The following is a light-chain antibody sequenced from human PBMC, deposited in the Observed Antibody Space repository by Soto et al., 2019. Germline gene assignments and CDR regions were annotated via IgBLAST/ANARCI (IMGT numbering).Light chain of an antibody. CDR1: SSDFGAYNY. CDR3: SSYADGTVV. J-gene: IGLJ2*01. CDR2: KVD. V-gene: IGLV2-8*01. Sequence: QSALTQPPSASGSPGQSVAVSCTGTSSDFGAYNYVSWYQQHPGQAPKPLIFKVDRRPSGVPDRFSGSKSGNTSSLTVSGLQAEDEADYYGSSYADGTVVFGGGTKLTVL.